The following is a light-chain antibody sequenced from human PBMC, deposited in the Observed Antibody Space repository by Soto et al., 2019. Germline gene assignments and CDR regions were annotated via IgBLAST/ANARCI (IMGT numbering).Light chain of an antibody. V-gene: IGKV3-20*01. CDR2: GAS. J-gene: IGKJ1*01. CDR1: QSVSSSY. Sequence: EIVLTQSPGTLSLSPGARAPLSCRASQSVSSSYLAWYQQKPGQAPRLLIYGASSRATGIPDRFSGSGSGTDFTLTISRLEPEDFAVYYCQQYGSSSWTFGQGTKWIS. CDR3: QQYGSSSWT.